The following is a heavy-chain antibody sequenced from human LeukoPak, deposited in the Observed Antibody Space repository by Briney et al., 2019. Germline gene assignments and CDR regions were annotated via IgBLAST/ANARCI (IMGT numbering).Heavy chain of an antibody. Sequence: GRSLRLSCAASGFTFSSYGMHWVRQAPGKGLEWVAVISYDGSNKYYADSVKGRFTISRDNSKNTLYLQMNSLRGEDTAVYYCAKLAVAGTGTALASNFDYWGQGTLVTVSS. CDR2: ISYDGSNK. CDR1: GFTFSSYG. D-gene: IGHD6-19*01. J-gene: IGHJ4*02. V-gene: IGHV3-30*18. CDR3: AKLAVAGTGTALASNFDY.